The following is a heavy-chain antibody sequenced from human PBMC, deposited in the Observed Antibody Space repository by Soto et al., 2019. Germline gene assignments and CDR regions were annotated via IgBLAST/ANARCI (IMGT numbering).Heavy chain of an antibody. CDR1: GGSISSSSYY. D-gene: IGHD6-13*01. J-gene: IGHJ4*02. CDR2: IYYSGST. Sequence: SETLSLTCTFSGGSISSSSYYWGWIRQPPGKGLEWIGSIYYSGSTYYNPSLKSRVTISVDTSKNQFSLKLSSVTAADTAVYYCARPSGYSSSWGQGTLVTVSS. V-gene: IGHV4-39*01. CDR3: ARPSGYSSS.